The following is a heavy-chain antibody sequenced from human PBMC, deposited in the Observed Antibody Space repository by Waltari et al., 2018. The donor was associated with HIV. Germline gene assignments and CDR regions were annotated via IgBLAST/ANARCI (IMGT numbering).Heavy chain of an antibody. Sequence: QVQLQEPGPGLVKPSQTLSLTCSVSGGSISSGSYFWSWIRQPAGKGLEWIGRMYTSGSTNYNPSLKSRVTISGDTSKNQLSLKLRSVTAADTAVYYCARERVTTFGVVIVYEGFDIWGQGTKVIVSS. CDR3: ARERVTTFGVVIVYEGFDI. V-gene: IGHV4-61*02. D-gene: IGHD3-3*01. CDR2: MYTSGST. CDR1: GGSISSGSYF. J-gene: IGHJ3*02.